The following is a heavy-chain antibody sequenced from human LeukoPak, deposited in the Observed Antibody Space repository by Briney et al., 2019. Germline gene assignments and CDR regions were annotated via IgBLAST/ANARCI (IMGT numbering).Heavy chain of an antibody. CDR1: GGSFSGYY. CDR2: INHSGST. D-gene: IGHD4-17*01. J-gene: IGHJ4*02. CDR3: ARRYYGDSLNY. Sequence: SETLSLTCAVYGGSFSGYYWSWIRQPPGKGLEWIGEINHSGSTNYNPSLKSRVTISVDTSKNQFSLTLSSVTAADTAVYYCARRYYGDSLNYWGQGTLVTVSS. V-gene: IGHV4-34*01.